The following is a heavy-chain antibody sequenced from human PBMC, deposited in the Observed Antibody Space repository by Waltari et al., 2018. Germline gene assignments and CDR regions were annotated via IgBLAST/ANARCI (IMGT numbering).Heavy chain of an antibody. J-gene: IGHJ3*02. CDR2: IDPSGAST. CDR3: ARGMKVPYYGTTSHDAFDI. D-gene: IGHD3-10*01. Sequence: QEQLVQSGAEVKKPGPSVQVSCEAYGFSLHTYYMPWVRQAPGQGLARVGQIDPSGASTSDTQKFQGRVTVTRDTSTNTVYMELNNLSSGDTAMYYCARGMKVPYYGTTSHDAFDIWGQGTLVTVSS. V-gene: IGHV1-46*02. CDR1: GFSLHTYY.